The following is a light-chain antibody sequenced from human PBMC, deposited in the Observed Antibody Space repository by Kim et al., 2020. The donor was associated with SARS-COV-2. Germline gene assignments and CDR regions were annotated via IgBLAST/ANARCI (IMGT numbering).Light chain of an antibody. J-gene: IGKJ2*01. Sequence: SLSPGERATLSCRASQSVSRNLIWYQQKPGQAPRPLMYDASNRATGVPARFSGSGSGTDFTLTISSLEPEDFAVYYCQQRTNWRYTFGQGTKLEIK. CDR2: DAS. CDR1: QSVSRN. V-gene: IGKV3-11*01. CDR3: QQRTNWRYT.